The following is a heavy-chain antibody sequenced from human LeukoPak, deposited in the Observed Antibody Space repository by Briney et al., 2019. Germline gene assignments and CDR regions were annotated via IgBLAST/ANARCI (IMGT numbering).Heavy chain of an antibody. CDR3: ARHGTLIVPAAIPAPFRDFDY. J-gene: IGHJ4*02. D-gene: IGHD2-2*02. V-gene: IGHV4-30-2*03. Sequence: SETLSLTCTVSGGSISSGGYYWSWIRQPPGKGLEWIGYIYNSGSTYYNPSLKGRVTISVDTSKNQFFLKLTSVTAVDTAVYYCARHGTLIVPAAIPAPFRDFDYWGQGTLVTVSS. CDR2: IYNSGST. CDR1: GGSISSGGYY.